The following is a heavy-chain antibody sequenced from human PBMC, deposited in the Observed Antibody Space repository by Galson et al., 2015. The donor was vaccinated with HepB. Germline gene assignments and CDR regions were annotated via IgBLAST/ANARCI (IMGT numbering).Heavy chain of an antibody. D-gene: IGHD3-22*01. J-gene: IGHJ4*02. CDR3: AGWIHYYDSSGYLDY. Sequence: SLRLSCAASGFTFSDYYMSWIRQAPGKGLEWVSYISSRGSTIYYADSVKGRFTISRDNAKNSLYLQMNSLRAEDTAVYYCAGWIHYYDSSGYLDYWGQGTLVTVST. CDR1: GFTFSDYY. V-gene: IGHV3-11*01. CDR2: ISSRGSTI.